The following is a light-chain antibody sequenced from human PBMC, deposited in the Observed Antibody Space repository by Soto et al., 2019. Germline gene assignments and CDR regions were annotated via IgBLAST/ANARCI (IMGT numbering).Light chain of an antibody. CDR2: DAS. V-gene: IGKV3-11*01. CDR1: RSVGSS. Sequence: EIVLTNSPATLSLSPGERATLSCRASRSVGSSLAWHQQKPGQPPRLLIYDASNRATGIPARFSGSGSGTDFTLTISSLEPEEFAVYYCQHGRTFGQGTKLEI. J-gene: IGKJ2*01. CDR3: QHGRT.